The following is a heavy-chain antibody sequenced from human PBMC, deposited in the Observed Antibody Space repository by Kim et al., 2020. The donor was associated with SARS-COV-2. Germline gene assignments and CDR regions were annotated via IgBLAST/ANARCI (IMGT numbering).Heavy chain of an antibody. V-gene: IGHV3-48*02. CDR3: ARCPLRMTMVLGLFTTTLLYYYNMDA. Sequence: GGSLRLSCTVSGFNFNSYSMNWVRQAPGKGLEWVSYISSSSNTVYYAGSVRGRFTISRDNAKNSLFLQMNSLRDEDTAVYYCARCPLRMTMVLGLFTTTLLYYYNMDASGQGTPGTVSS. J-gene: IGHJ6*02. CDR1: GFNFNSYS. CDR2: ISSSSNTV. D-gene: IGHD3-10*01.